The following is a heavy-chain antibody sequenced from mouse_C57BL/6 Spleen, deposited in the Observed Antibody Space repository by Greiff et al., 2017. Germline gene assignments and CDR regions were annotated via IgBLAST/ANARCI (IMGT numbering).Heavy chain of an antibody. CDR1: GYTFTDYE. Sequence: QVHVKQSGAELVRPGASVTLSCKASGYTFTDYEMHWVKQTPVHGLEWIGAIDPETGGTAYNQKFKGKAILTADKSSSTAYMELRSLTSEDSAVYYCTRQVHFDVWGTGTTVTVSS. CDR2: IDPETGGT. D-gene: IGHD2-14*01. CDR3: TRQVHFDV. J-gene: IGHJ1*03. V-gene: IGHV1-15*01.